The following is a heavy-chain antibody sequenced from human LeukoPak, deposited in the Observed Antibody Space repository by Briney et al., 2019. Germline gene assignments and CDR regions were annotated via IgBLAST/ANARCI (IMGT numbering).Heavy chain of an antibody. CDR2: IYPGDSDT. Sequence: GESLKISCKGSGYSFTSYWIGWVRQMLGKGLEWMGIIYPGDSDTRYSPSFQGQVTISADKSISTAYLQWSSLKASDTAMYYCARGSLGSSGYPYYFDYWGQGTLVTVSS. D-gene: IGHD3-22*01. CDR1: GYSFTSYW. V-gene: IGHV5-51*01. CDR3: ARGSLGSSGYPYYFDY. J-gene: IGHJ4*02.